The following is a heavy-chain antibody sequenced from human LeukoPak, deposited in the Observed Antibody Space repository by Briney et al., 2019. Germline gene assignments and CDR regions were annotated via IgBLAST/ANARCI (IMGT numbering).Heavy chain of an antibody. Sequence: PSETLSLTCTVSGGSISSYYWSWLRQPPGKGLEWIGYIYYSGSTNYNPSLKSRVTMSVDTSKNQFSLKLSSVTAADTAVYYCARESVTTSYYYYYMDVWGKGTTVTISS. CDR1: GGSISSYY. CDR2: IYYSGST. J-gene: IGHJ6*03. V-gene: IGHV4-59*12. D-gene: IGHD4-17*01. CDR3: ARESVTTSYYYYYMDV.